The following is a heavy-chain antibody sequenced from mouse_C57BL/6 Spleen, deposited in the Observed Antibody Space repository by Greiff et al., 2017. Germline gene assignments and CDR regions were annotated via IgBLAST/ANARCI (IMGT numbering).Heavy chain of an antibody. D-gene: IGHD1-1*01. J-gene: IGHJ1*03. V-gene: IGHV1-22*01. Sequence: EVQLQQSGPELVKPGASVKMSCKASGYTFTDYNMHWVKQSHGKSLEWIGYINPNNGGTSYNQKFKGKATLTVNKSSSTAYMELRSLTSEDSAVYYCAREGYYYGSSYVGYFDVWGTGTTVTVSS. CDR2: INPNNGGT. CDR3: AREGYYYGSSYVGYFDV. CDR1: GYTFTDYN.